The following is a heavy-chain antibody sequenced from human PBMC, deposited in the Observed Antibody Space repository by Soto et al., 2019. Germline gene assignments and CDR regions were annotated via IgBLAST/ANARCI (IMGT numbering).Heavy chain of an antibody. D-gene: IGHD6-6*01. CDR2: IYYSGST. J-gene: IGHJ4*02. V-gene: IGHV4-61*01. CDR1: GGSVSSGSYY. Sequence: SETLSLTCTVSGGSVSSGSYYWSWIRQPPGKGLEWIGYIYYSGSTNYNPSLKSRVTISVDTSKNQFSLKLSSVTAADTAVYYCASSSSSLMSDAYWGQGSLVTVSS. CDR3: ASSSSSLMSDAY.